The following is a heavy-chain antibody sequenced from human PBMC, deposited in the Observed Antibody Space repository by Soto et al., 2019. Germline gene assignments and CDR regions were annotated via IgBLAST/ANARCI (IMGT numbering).Heavy chain of an antibody. CDR3: AAYYDILTGYSPDFDY. J-gene: IGHJ4*02. CDR2: IWYDGSNK. CDR1: GFTFSSYG. Sequence: GGSLRLSCAASGFTFSSYGMHWVRQAPGKGLEWVAVIWYDGSNKYYADSVKGRFTISRDNAKNSLYLQMNSLRAEDTAVYYSAAYYDILTGYSPDFDYWGQGTLVTVSS. V-gene: IGHV3-33*03. D-gene: IGHD3-9*01.